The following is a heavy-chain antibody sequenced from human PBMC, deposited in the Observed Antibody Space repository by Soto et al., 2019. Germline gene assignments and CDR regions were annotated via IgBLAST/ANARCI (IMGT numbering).Heavy chain of an antibody. V-gene: IGHV4-59*01. CDR3: ARGLLDYDILTGYLEGYYYYMDV. Sequence: SETLSLTCTVSGGSISSYYLSWIRQPPGKGLEWIGYIYYSGSTNYNPSLKSRVTISVDTSKNQFSLKLSSVTAADTAVYYCARGLLDYDILTGYLEGYYYYMDVWGKGTTVTVSS. CDR1: GGSISSYY. CDR2: IYYSGST. J-gene: IGHJ6*03. D-gene: IGHD3-9*01.